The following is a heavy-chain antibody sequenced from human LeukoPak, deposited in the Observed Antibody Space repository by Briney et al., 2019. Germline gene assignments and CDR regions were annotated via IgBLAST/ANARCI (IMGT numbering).Heavy chain of an antibody. V-gene: IGHV3-15*01. J-gene: IGHJ4*02. CDR2: IKSKTDGGTT. Sequence: GGSLRLSCAASGFTFSNAWMSWVRQAPGKGLEWVGRIKSKTDGGTTDYAAPVKGRFTISRDDSKNTLYLQMNSLKTEDTAVYYCTTALYYYDSGGYRAKTFDYWGQGTLVTVSS. CDR1: GFTFSNAW. D-gene: IGHD3-22*01. CDR3: TTALYYYDSGGYRAKTFDY.